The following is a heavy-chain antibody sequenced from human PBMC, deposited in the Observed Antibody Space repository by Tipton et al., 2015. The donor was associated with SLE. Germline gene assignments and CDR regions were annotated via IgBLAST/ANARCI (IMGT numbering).Heavy chain of an antibody. CDR3: ATWNYGDYFISPYFDY. D-gene: IGHD4-17*01. CDR2: ISWNSGSI. J-gene: IGHJ4*02. Sequence: SLRLSCAASGFTFDDYAMHWVRQAPGKGLEWVSGISWNSGSIGYADSVKGRFTISRDDANNSLYLQMNSLRAEDTAVYYCATWNYGDYFISPYFDYWGQGALVTVSS. CDR1: GFTFDDYA. V-gene: IGHV3-9*01.